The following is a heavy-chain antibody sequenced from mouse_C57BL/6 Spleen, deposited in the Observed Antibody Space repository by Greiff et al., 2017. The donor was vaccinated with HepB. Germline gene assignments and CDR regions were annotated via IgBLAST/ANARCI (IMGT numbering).Heavy chain of an antibody. CDR3: TVVADYAMDY. J-gene: IGHJ4*01. Sequence: VQLKQSGAELVRPGASVKLSCTASGFNIKDDYMHWVKQRPEQGLEWIGWIDPENGDTEYASKFQGKATITADTSSNTAYLQLSSLTSEDTAVYYCTVVADYAMDYWGQGTSVTVSS. D-gene: IGHD1-1*01. CDR1: GFNIKDDY. V-gene: IGHV14-4*01. CDR2: IDPENGDT.